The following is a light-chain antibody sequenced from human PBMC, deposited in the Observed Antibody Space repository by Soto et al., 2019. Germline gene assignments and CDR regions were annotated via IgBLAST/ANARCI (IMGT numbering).Light chain of an antibody. CDR3: CSYAGSSNYV. CDR2: EGS. V-gene: IGLV2-23*01. J-gene: IGLJ1*01. Sequence: QSVLTQPASVSGSPGQSITISCTGTISDVGSYNLVSWYQQHPGKAPKLMIYEGSKRPSGVPNRFSGSKSGNTASLTISGLQAEDEADYYCCSYAGSSNYVFGTGTKV. CDR1: ISDVGSYNL.